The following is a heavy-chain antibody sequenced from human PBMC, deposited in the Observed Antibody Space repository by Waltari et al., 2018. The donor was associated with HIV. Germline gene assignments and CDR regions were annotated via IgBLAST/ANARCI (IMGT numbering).Heavy chain of an antibody. V-gene: IGHV4-59*01. J-gene: IGHJ4*02. CDR2: IYYSGST. D-gene: IGHD6-19*01. Sequence: QVHLQESGPGLVKPSETLSLTCTVSGGSISTYYWSWIRQYPGKGLEGLGYIYYSGSTNYNAPLQSRVTISVDTSKNQFSLKLSSVTAADTAVYYCARIKPVGAVAGPFDYWGQGTLVTVSS. CDR1: GGSISTYY. CDR3: ARIKPVGAVAGPFDY.